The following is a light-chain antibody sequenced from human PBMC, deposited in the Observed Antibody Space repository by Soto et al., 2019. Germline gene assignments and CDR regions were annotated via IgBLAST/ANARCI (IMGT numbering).Light chain of an antibody. V-gene: IGLV2-8*01. CDR1: SSDVGGYNS. J-gene: IGLJ2*01. CDR2: EVN. CDR3: SSYAGSKNLV. Sequence: QSALTQPPSASGSPGQSVTISCTGTSSDVGGYNSVSWYQQHPGKAPKLMIYEVNKRPSGVPDRFSASKSDSTASLTVSGPQAEDEAHYYCSSYAGSKNLVFGGGTKLTVL.